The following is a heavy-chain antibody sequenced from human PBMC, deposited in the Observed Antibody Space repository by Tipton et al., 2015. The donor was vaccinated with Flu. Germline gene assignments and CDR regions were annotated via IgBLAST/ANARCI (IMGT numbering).Heavy chain of an antibody. Sequence: TLSLTCNVSGDSITNYYWGWIRQPPGKGLEWIGYIDYTGTTNYNPSLMSRVTISVDTSKSHLSLRLNSVTAADTACYYCGVGITGYYFDYWGQGTLVTVAS. V-gene: IGHV4-59*01. CDR2: IDYTGTT. CDR1: GDSITNYY. CDR3: GVGITGYYFDY. D-gene: IGHD1-26*01. J-gene: IGHJ4*02.